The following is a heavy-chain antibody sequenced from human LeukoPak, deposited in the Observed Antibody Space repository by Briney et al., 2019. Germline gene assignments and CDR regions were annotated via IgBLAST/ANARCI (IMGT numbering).Heavy chain of an antibody. J-gene: IGHJ4*02. CDR1: GFTFSRYS. CDR3: ARERSSSWYGYFDY. CDR2: ISNTSTYI. Sequence: GGSLRLSCAASGFTFSRYSMNWVRQAPGKGLEWVASISNTSTYIYYADSVKGRFTISRDNAKNSLNLQMNSLRAEDTAVYYCARERSSSWYGYFDYWGQGTLVTVSS. D-gene: IGHD6-13*01. V-gene: IGHV3-21*01.